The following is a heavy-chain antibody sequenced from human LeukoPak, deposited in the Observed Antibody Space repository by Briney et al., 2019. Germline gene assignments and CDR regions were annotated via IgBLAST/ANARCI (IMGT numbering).Heavy chain of an antibody. CDR3: ARDRRSAMKSSGYFDY. J-gene: IGHJ4*02. CDR1: GFTFSSYS. V-gene: IGHV3-48*01. D-gene: IGHD3-22*01. Sequence: PGGSLRLSCAASGFTFSSYSMNWVRQAPGKGLEWVSYISSSSTIYYADSVKGRFTISRDNSKNTLYLQMNSLRAEDTAVYYCARDRRSAMKSSGYFDYWGQGTLVTVSS. CDR2: ISSSSTI.